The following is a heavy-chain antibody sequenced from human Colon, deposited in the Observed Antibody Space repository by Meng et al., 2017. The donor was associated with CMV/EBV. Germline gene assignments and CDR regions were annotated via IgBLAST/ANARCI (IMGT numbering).Heavy chain of an antibody. CDR3: ARGINGGCGD. Sequence: QVQLHQSGPGLVKFSXXLSLSCAISGDIVSSNSAAWHWIRQSPSRGLEWLGRTYYRSKWYHEYAVSVKSRITISPDTPKNQFSLQLNSMTPEDTAVYYCARGINGGCGDWGQGTLVHVSS. D-gene: IGHD4-23*01. CDR1: GDIVSSNSAA. CDR2: TYYRSKWYH. J-gene: IGHJ4*02. V-gene: IGHV6-1*01.